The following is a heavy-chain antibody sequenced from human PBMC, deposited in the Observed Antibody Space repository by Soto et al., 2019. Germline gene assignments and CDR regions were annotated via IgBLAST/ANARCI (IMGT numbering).Heavy chain of an antibody. V-gene: IGHV3-21*01. CDR2: ISSSSSYI. CDR3: AADSSGSYHPWYFDY. Sequence: GGSLRLSCAASGFTFSSYSMNWVRQAPGKGLEWVSSISSSSSYIYYADSVKGRFTISRDNAKNSLYLQMNSLRAEDTAVYYCAADSSGSYHPWYFDYWGQGTLVTVSS. J-gene: IGHJ4*02. CDR1: GFTFSSYS. D-gene: IGHD1-26*01.